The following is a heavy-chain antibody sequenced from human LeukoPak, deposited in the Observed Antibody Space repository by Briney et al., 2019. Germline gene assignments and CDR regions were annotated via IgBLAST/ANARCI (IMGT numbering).Heavy chain of an antibody. CDR1: GYTFTSYA. J-gene: IGHJ5*02. CDR2: INTNTGNP. CDR3: ARAGMITFGGVIVMSPFDP. Sequence: GASVKVSCKASGYTFTSYAMNWVRQAPGQGLEWMGWINTNTGNPTYAQGFTGRFVFSLDTSVSTAYLQISSLKAEDTAVYYCARAGMITFGGVIVMSPFDPWGQGTLVTVSS. D-gene: IGHD3-16*02. V-gene: IGHV7-4-1*02.